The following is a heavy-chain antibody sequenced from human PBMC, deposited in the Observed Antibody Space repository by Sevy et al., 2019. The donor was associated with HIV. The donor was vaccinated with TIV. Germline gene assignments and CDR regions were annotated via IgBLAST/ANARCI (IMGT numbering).Heavy chain of an antibody. V-gene: IGHV4-59*01. Sequence: SETLSLTCIVSGGSISNYYWTWIRQPPGKGLEWIGYIYYSGSTNYNPSLKSRVTISVDTSKNQFSLKLSSVTAADTAVYYCARGGKAVFYFDYWGQGTLLTVSS. CDR2: IYYSGST. J-gene: IGHJ4*02. D-gene: IGHD6-13*01. CDR3: ARGGKAVFYFDY. CDR1: GGSISNYY.